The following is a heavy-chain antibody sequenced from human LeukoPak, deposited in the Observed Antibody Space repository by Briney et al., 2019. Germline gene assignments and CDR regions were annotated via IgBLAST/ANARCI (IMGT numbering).Heavy chain of an antibody. CDR1: GGSFSGYY. D-gene: IGHD6-6*01. CDR3: ARIVGIAARRGIDY. V-gene: IGHV4-34*01. CDR2: INHSGST. Sequence: SEPLSLTCAVYGGSFSGYYWSWIRQPPGKGLEWIGEINHSGSTNYNPSLKSRVTISVDTSKNQFSLKLSSVTAADTAVYYCARIVGIAARRGIDYWGQGTLVTVSS. J-gene: IGHJ4*02.